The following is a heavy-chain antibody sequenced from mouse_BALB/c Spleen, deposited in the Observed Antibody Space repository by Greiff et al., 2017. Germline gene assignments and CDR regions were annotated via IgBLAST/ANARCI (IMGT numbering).Heavy chain of an antibody. D-gene: IGHD2-4*01. CDR3: ARYYYDQFAY. V-gene: IGHV3-8*02. CDR2: ISYSGST. J-gene: IGHJ3*01. Sequence: EVHLVESGPSLVKPSQTLSLTCSVTGDSITSGYWNWIRKFPGNKLEYMGYISYSGSTYYNPSLKSRISITRDTSKNQYYLQLNSVTTEDTATYYCARYYYDQFAYWGQGTLVTVSA. CDR1: GDSITSGY.